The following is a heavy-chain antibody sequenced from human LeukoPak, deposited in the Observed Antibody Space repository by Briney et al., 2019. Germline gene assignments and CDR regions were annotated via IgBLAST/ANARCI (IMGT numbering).Heavy chain of an antibody. J-gene: IGHJ4*02. D-gene: IGHD3-10*01. CDR3: ARYYYGSGALLYYFDY. Sequence: SETLSLTCTVSGGSISSGDYYWSWIRQPPGKGLEWIGYIYYSGSTYYNPSLKSRVTISVDTSKNQFSLKLSSVTAADTAVYYCARYYYGSGALLYYFDYWGQGTLVTVSS. CDR1: GGSISSGDYY. CDR2: IYYSGST. V-gene: IGHV4-30-4*01.